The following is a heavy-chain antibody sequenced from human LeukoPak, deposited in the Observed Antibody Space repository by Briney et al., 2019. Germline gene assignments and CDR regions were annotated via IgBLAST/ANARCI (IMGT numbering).Heavy chain of an antibody. J-gene: IGHJ2*01. Sequence: GGSLRLSCAASGFTFSSYGMHWVRQAPGKGLEWVSSISGGSNYIYYADSVKGRFTVSRDISKNTLYFQMNSLGAEDTAVYYCARAKVPWYFDLWGRGTLVSVSS. CDR3: ARAKVPWYFDL. V-gene: IGHV3-21*04. CDR1: GFTFSSYG. CDR2: ISGGSNYI.